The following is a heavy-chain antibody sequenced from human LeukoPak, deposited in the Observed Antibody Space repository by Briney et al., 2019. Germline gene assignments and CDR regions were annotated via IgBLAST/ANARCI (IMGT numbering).Heavy chain of an antibody. Sequence: PSETLSLTYTVSGGSISSSSYYWGWIRQPPGKGLEWIGSIYYSGSTYYNPSLKSRVTISVDTSKNQFSLKLSSVTAADTAVYYCARSLPAAEDYWGQGTLVTVSS. D-gene: IGHD6-13*01. CDR2: IYYSGST. J-gene: IGHJ4*02. V-gene: IGHV4-39*01. CDR3: ARSLPAAEDY. CDR1: GGSISSSSYY.